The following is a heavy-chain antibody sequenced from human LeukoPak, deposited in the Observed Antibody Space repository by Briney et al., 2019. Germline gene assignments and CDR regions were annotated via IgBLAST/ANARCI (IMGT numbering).Heavy chain of an antibody. CDR1: GYTFTDYF. CDR3: ARDPTVNYDSSGYNYYSGMDV. V-gene: IGHV1-2*02. CDR2: INPTRGGT. D-gene: IGHD3-22*01. J-gene: IGHJ6*02. Sequence: ASVKVSCKASGYTFTDYFMHWVRQAPGQGREWMGWINPTRGGTNYAQKFQGRVTMTRDTSISTAYLELSRLRSDDTAVYYCARDPTVNYDSSGYNYYSGMDVWGQGTTITVSS.